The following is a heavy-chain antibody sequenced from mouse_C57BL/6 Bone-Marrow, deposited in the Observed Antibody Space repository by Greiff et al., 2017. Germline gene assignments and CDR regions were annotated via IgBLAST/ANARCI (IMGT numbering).Heavy chain of an antibody. Sequence: QVQLQQSGAELMKPGASVKLSCKATGYTFTGYWIEWVKQRPGHGLEWIGEILPGSGSTNYNEKLKGKATLTAETSSNTAYMQISSLTTEDSAIYYCARRGYGYAMDNWCQGTSVTVSS. CDR3: ARRGYGYAMDN. J-gene: IGHJ4*01. CDR1: GYTFTGYW. D-gene: IGHD1-1*02. CDR2: ILPGSGST. V-gene: IGHV1-9*01.